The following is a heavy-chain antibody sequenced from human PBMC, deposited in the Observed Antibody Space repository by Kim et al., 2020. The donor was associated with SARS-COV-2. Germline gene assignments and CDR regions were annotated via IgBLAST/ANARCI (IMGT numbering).Heavy chain of an antibody. D-gene: IGHD2-15*01. Sequence: GGSLRLSCAASGFTFSSYCMSWVRQAPGKGLEWVANIKQDGRDKYYVDSVKGRFTISRDNSKNSLYLQMNSLRAEDTAVYYCARGRCGDYVDYWGQGTL. CDR3: ARGRCGDYVDY. CDR1: GFTFSSYC. CDR2: IKQDGRDK. J-gene: IGHJ4*02. V-gene: IGHV3-7*01.